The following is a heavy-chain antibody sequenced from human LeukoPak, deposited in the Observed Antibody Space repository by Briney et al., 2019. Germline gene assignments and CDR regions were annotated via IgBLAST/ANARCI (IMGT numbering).Heavy chain of an antibody. V-gene: IGHV4-39*01. D-gene: IGHD5-18*01. J-gene: IGHJ4*02. CDR2: IHYSGNT. CDR1: GGSISSTHYY. Sequence: SETLSLTCTVSGGSISSTHYYWGWIRQFPGKGLEWIGNIHYSGNTYYNPSLKSRVTASVDTSKNQFSLNLTSVTAADTAVYFCTRRTYSYGYGFDYWGQGTLVTVSS. CDR3: TRRTYSYGYGFDY.